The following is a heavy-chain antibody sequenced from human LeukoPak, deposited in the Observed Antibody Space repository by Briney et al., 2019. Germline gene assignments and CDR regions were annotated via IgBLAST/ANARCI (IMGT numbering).Heavy chain of an antibody. CDR2: IILIFGTA. D-gene: IGHD1-20*01. V-gene: IGHV1-69*13. Sequence: SVKVSCKASGGTFSSYGISWVRQAPGQGLEWMGGIILIFGTANYAQKFQGRVTITADESTTTAYMELSSLRSEDTAVYYCARRSQITGNDYWGQGTLVTVSS. J-gene: IGHJ4*02. CDR1: GGTFSSYG. CDR3: ARRSQITGNDY.